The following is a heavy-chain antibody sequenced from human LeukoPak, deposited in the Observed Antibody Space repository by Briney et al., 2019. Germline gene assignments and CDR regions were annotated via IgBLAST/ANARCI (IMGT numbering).Heavy chain of an antibody. CDR1: GGSISSSNW. CDR3: ARARANYGPRDNWFDP. Sequence: SETLSLTCAVSGGSISSSNWWSWVRQPPGKGLEWIGESYHSGSTNYNPSLKSRVTISVDKSKNQFSLKLSSVTAADTAVYYCARARANYGPRDNWFDPWGQGTLVTVSS. D-gene: IGHD4/OR15-4a*01. V-gene: IGHV4-4*02. CDR2: SYHSGST. J-gene: IGHJ5*02.